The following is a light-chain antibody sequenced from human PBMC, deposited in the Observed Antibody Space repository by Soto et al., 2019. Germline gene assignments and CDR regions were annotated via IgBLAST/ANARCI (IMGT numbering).Light chain of an antibody. CDR1: SSNIGAGYD. CDR3: QSYDSSLSAVV. J-gene: IGLJ2*01. CDR2: VNR. V-gene: IGLV1-40*01. Sequence: QSVLTQPPSVSGAPGQRGTISCTGSSSNIGAGYDVHWYQQLPGTAPKLLIYVNRNRPSGVPDRFSGSKSGTSASLAITGLQAEDEADYYCQSYDSSLSAVVFGGGTKVTVL.